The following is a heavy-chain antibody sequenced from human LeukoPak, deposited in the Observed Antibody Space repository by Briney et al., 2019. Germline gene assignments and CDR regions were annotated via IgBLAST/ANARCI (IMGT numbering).Heavy chain of an antibody. J-gene: IGHJ4*02. CDR2: ISYDGSNK. Sequence: GRSLRLSCAASGFTFSSYGMHWVRQAPGKGLEWVAVISYDGSNKYYADSVKGRFTISRDNSKNTLYLQMNSLRAEDTAVYYCAKGGYYDREDFDYWGQGTLVTVSS. CDR3: AKGGYYDREDFDY. CDR1: GFTFSSYG. D-gene: IGHD3-22*01. V-gene: IGHV3-30*18.